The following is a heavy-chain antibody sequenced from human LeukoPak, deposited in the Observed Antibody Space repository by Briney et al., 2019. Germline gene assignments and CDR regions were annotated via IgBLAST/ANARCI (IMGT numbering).Heavy chain of an antibody. CDR2: INHSGST. V-gene: IGHV4-34*01. J-gene: IGHJ4*02. CDR1: GGSFSGYY. D-gene: IGHD1-26*01. CDR3: ARGKRRAFYVDY. Sequence: SETLSLTCAVYGGSFSGYYRSWIRKPPGKGLEWIGEINHSGSTNYNPSLKSRVTISVDTSKDQFSLKLSSVTAADTAVYYCARGKRRAFYVDYWGQGTLVTVSS.